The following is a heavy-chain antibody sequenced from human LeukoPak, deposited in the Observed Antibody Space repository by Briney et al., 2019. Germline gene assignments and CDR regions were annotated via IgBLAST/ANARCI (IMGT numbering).Heavy chain of an antibody. D-gene: IGHD1-26*01. V-gene: IGHV4-34*01. J-gene: IGHJ4*02. CDR2: IYYSGST. CDR1: GGSFSGYY. CDR3: ARLVGATTSDY. Sequence: SETLALTCAVYGGSFSGYYWSWIRQPPGKGLEWIGSIYYSGSTYYNPSLKSRVTISVDTSKNQFSLKLSSVTAADTAVYYCARLVGATTSDYWGQGTLVTVSS.